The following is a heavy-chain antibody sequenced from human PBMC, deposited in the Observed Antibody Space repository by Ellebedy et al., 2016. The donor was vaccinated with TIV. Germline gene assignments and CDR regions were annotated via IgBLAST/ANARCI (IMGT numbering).Heavy chain of an antibody. D-gene: IGHD6-19*01. V-gene: IGHV4-59*01. CDR1: GGSISTYY. J-gene: IGHJ4*02. Sequence: SETLSLXCTVSGGSISTYYWSWIRQPPGKGLEWIGYIYSSGTTNYNPSLKSRVTISIDTSKNQFSLKLSSLTAADTAVYYCARRGGAVASHFYFDYWGQGTLVTVSS. CDR3: ARRGGAVASHFYFDY. CDR2: IYSSGTT.